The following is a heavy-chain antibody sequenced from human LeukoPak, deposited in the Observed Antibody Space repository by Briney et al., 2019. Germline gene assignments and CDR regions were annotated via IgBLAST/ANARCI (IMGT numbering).Heavy chain of an antibody. J-gene: IGHJ4*02. CDR3: ARVPVVVAATLFDY. Sequence: PSETLFLTCTVSGGSISSSSYYWGWIRQPPGKGLEWIGSIYYSGSTYYNPSLKSRVTISVDTSKNQFSLKLSSVTAADTAVYYCARVPVVVAATLFDYWGQGTLVTVSS. D-gene: IGHD2-15*01. CDR2: IYYSGST. V-gene: IGHV4-39*01. CDR1: GGSISSSSYY.